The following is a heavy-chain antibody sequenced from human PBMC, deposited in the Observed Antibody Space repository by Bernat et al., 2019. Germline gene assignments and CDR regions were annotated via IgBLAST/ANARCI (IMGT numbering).Heavy chain of an antibody. Sequence: EVQLVESGGGLVQPGGSLRLSCAASGFTFSNYWMHWVRQAPGKGLVWVSLINSDASTTSYTDSVKGRFTISRDNAKNTLYLQMNSLRAEDTAVYYCARDLWNDGYYWGQGTLITVSS. V-gene: IGHV3-74*01. CDR3: ARDLWNDGYY. CDR2: INSDASTT. J-gene: IGHJ4*02. CDR1: GFTFSNYW. D-gene: IGHD1-1*01.